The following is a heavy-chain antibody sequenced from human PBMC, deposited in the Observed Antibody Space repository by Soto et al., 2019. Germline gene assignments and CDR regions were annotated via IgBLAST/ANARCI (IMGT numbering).Heavy chain of an antibody. Sequence: SETLSLTCTVSGDSVSTGSYDWSWIRQPPGKGLEWIGKIFFTGSAHYNPSLRNRVTMSVDTSKDQFSLTLTSVTAADTAVYYCARDGHGMDVWGQGTTVTVSS. CDR1: GDSVSTGSYD. V-gene: IGHV4-61*01. CDR2: IFFTGSA. J-gene: IGHJ6*02. CDR3: ARDGHGMDV.